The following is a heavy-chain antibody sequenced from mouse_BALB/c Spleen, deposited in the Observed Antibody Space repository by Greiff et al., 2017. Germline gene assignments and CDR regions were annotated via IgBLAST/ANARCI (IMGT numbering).Heavy chain of an antibody. Sequence: QVQLKESGPGLVAPSQSLSITCTVSGFSLTSYGVHWVRQPPGKGLEWLGVIWAGGSTNYNSALMSRLSISKDNSKSQVFLKMNSLQTDDTAMYYCARVVTTGTRDVRFAYWGQGTLVTVSA. CDR1: GFSLTSYG. CDR2: IWAGGST. J-gene: IGHJ3*01. D-gene: IGHD1-2*01. CDR3: ARVVTTGTRDVRFAY. V-gene: IGHV2-9*02.